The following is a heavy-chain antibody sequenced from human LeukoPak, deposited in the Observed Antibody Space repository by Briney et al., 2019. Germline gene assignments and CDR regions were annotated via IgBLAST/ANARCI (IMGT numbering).Heavy chain of an antibody. CDR2: TYYRSKWYN. D-gene: IGHD2-21*02. Sequence: SQTLSLTCAISGDSVSSYSAAWSWIRQSPSRGLEWLGRTYYRSKWYNDYAVSVKSRITINPAASNTQFSLQLTSVTPEDTAVYYCAKEPRHCGADCFSLLDCWGPGTQVTVSS. CDR3: AKEPRHCGADCFSLLDC. V-gene: IGHV6-1*01. J-gene: IGHJ4*02. CDR1: GDSVSSYSAA.